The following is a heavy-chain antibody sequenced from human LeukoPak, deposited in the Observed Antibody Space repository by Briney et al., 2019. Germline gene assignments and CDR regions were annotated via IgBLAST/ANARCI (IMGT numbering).Heavy chain of an antibody. D-gene: IGHD2-21*02. CDR1: EFTFTYYA. J-gene: IGHJ4*02. CDR2: ISHDGSNQ. Sequence: PGGSLRLSCAVSEFTFTYYAMHWVRQAPGKGLEWVAVISHDGSNQQYADSVKGQVTITRDNSKSTLYLQMASLRAGDTAVYYCARQRDTGSWYFDYWGQGTLVTVSS. V-gene: IGHV3-30-3*01. CDR3: ARQRDTGSWYFDY.